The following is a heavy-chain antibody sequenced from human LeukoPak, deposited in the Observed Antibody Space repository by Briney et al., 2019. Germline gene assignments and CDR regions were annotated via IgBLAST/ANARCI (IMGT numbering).Heavy chain of an antibody. V-gene: IGHV1-46*01. CDR2: VNCGDGYT. D-gene: IGHD1-26*01. CDR1: GYTLTSSH. Sequence: ASVKVSCKASGYTLTSSHAHWVRQAPGQGLEWMGLVNCGDGYTNYAQKLQGRVSVTADTSTSTLYMDLTSLTTEDTAIYYCARDRGGSYSIDYWGQGTLVTVSS. J-gene: IGHJ4*02. CDR3: ARDRGGSYSIDY.